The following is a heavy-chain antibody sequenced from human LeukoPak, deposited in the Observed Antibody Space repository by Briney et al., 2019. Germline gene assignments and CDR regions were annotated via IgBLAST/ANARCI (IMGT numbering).Heavy chain of an antibody. Sequence: GGSLRLSCAASGFTFSNAWMSWVRQAPGKGLEWVGRIKSKTDGGTTDYAAPVKGRFTISRDDSKNTLYLQMYSLKTEDTAVYYCTTESSISNIVGATHFDYWGQGTLVTVSS. V-gene: IGHV3-15*01. D-gene: IGHD1-26*01. CDR3: TTESSISNIVGATHFDY. J-gene: IGHJ4*02. CDR2: IKSKTDGGTT. CDR1: GFTFSNAW.